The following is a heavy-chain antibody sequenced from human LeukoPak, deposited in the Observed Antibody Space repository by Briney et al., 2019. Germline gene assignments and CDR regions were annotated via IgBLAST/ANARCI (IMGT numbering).Heavy chain of an antibody. CDR2: ISSNGGTS. CDR3: ARPYSSTWYFAFDI. J-gene: IGHJ3*02. V-gene: IGHV3-64*01. CDR1: GFTLSPYT. Sequence: PGGSLRLSCAASGFTLSPYTMHWVRQAPGTGLEYVSAISSNGGTSFYANSVKGRFTISRDNSKNMLYLQMGSLRAEDMAVYYCARPYSSTWYFAFDIWGRGTMVTVSS. D-gene: IGHD6-13*01.